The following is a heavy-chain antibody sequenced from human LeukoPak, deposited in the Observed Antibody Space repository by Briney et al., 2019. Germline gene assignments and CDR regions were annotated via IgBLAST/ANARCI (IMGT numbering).Heavy chain of an antibody. CDR3: ARQSGLVGDAFDI. CDR2: IYYSGST. Sequence: PSETLSLTCIVSGGSISSSSYYWGWIRQPPGKGLEWIGSIYYSGSTYYNPSLKSRVTISVDTSKNQFSLKLSSVTAADTAVYYCARQSGLVGDAFDIWGQGTMVTVSS. J-gene: IGHJ3*02. V-gene: IGHV4-39*01. CDR1: GGSISSSSYY. D-gene: IGHD6-19*01.